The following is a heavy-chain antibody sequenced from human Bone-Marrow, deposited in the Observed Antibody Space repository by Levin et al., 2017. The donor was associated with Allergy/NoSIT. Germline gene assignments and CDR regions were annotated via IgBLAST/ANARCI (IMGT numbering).Heavy chain of an antibody. CDR1: KFMFDDYG. V-gene: IGHV3-9*01. Sequence: GGSLRLSCATSKFMFDDYGMYWVRQAPGKGLEWVSGIIWNSGKTHYADSVKGRFVISRDNAKNSLYLQMNSLRTEDTALYYCVKSLNTMTIHDGFDFWGQGTMVTVSA. CDR3: VKSLNTMTIHDGFDF. D-gene: IGHD1/OR15-1a*01. J-gene: IGHJ3*01. CDR2: IIWNSGKT.